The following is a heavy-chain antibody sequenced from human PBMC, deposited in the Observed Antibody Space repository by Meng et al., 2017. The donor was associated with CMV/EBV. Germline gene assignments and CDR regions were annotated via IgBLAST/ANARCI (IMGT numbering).Heavy chain of an antibody. CDR1: GGTFSSYA. CDR2: IIPIFGTA. Sequence: SVQVSCKASGGTFSSYAISWVRQAPVQGLEWMGGIIPIFGTANYAQKFQGRVTITTDESTSTAYMELSSLRSEDTAVYYCALGYCSSTSCYSYYYYGMDVWGQGTTVTVSS. CDR3: ALGYCSSTSCYSYYYYGMDV. V-gene: IGHV1-69*05. D-gene: IGHD2-2*01. J-gene: IGHJ6*02.